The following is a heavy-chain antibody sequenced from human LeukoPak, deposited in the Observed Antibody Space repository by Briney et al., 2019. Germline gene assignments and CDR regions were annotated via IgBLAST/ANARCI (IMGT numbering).Heavy chain of an antibody. CDR2: IIPIFGTA. D-gene: IGHD3-16*01. J-gene: IGHJ5*02. CDR3: AREVIMITFGGAPGWFDP. V-gene: IGHV1-69*06. Sequence: SVKVSCKASGGTFSSYAISWVRQTPGQGLEWMGGIIPIFGTANYAQNFQGRVTITADKSTSTAYMELSSLRSEDTAVYYCAREVIMITFGGAPGWFDPWGQGTLVTVSS. CDR1: GGTFSSYA.